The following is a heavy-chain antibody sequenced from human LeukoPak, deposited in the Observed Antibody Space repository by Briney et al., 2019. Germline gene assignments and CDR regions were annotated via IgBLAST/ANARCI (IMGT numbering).Heavy chain of an antibody. J-gene: IGHJ6*02. D-gene: IGHD4-17*01. CDR1: GVSISSGDYN. V-gene: IGHV4-30-4*01. CDR3: ARDQEGGAGGDFASGYGMDV. Sequence: PSQTLSLTCTVSGVSISSGDYNWSWIRQPPGKGLEWIGYIYYSGRTYSNPSLKSRVTISVDTSKTQFSLKLSSVTAADRAVYYCARDQEGGAGGDFASGYGMDVWGQGTTVTVSS. CDR2: IYYSGRT.